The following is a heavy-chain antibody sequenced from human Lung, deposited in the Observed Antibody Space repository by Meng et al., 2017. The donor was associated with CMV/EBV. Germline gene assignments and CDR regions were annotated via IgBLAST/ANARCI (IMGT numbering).Heavy chain of an antibody. V-gene: IGHV1-2*02. D-gene: IGHD3-22*01. CDR1: GSTFFGYY. J-gene: IGHJ4*02. CDR3: AGHETSGYTSTFDY. Sequence: QEQLVQSGAEVKKPXASVKVSCKTSGSTFFGYYLYWVRQAPGQGLEWMGWINPSSGATKYAPNFQGRISMTRDTSISTAYMELSSLRSDDTAVYFCAGHETSGYTSTFDYWGQGTLVTVSS. CDR2: INPSSGAT.